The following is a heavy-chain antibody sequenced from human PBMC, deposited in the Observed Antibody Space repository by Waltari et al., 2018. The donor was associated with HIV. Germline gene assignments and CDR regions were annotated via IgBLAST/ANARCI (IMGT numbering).Heavy chain of an antibody. CDR2: ISSNGGST. J-gene: IGHJ4*02. D-gene: IGHD6-19*01. V-gene: IGHV3-64*02. CDR3: ARGGSGIAVAGDYFDY. Sequence: EVQLVESGEGLVQPGGSLRLSCAASGFTFSSYAMHWVRQAPGKGLEYVSAISSNGGSTYYADSVKGRFTISRDNSKNTLYLQMGSLRAEDMAVYYCARGGSGIAVAGDYFDYWGQRTLVTVSS. CDR1: GFTFSSYA.